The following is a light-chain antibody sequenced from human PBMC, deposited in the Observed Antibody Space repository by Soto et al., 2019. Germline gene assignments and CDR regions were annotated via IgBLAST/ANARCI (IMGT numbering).Light chain of an antibody. CDR1: QSISGW. CDR3: QQYDSLPYT. Sequence: DIQMTQSPSTLSAFVGERVTITCRASQSISGWLAWYQQKPGKAPKLLIYDASRLESGVPSRFSGSGSGTDFTFTISSLRPEDIATYYCQQYDSLPYTFGLGTKVQIK. CDR2: DAS. V-gene: IGKV1-5*01. J-gene: IGKJ2*01.